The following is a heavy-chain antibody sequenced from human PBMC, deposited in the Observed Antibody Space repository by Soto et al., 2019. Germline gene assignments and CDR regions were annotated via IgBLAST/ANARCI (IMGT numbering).Heavy chain of an antibody. CDR2: ISGGASDK. J-gene: IGHJ4*02. CDR1: GFMFRAYW. CDR3: VREDWQRFDH. D-gene: IGHD6-25*01. Sequence: EVQLVDSGGGLVQPGGSLKLSCEASGFMFRAYWMSWVRQDPRKGLEWVATISGGASDKFYVDSVKGRFTVSRDDAKNSLYLQMNSLRDADTAVYYCVREDWQRFDHWGQGTLVTVSS. V-gene: IGHV3-7*01.